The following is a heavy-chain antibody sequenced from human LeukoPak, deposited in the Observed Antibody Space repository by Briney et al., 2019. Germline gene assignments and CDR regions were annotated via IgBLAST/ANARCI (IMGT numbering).Heavy chain of an antibody. CDR3: AKADTLSIAVAD. CDR2: ISGTGGDT. CDR1: GFTFSSYA. J-gene: IGHJ4*02. D-gene: IGHD6-19*01. Sequence: GGSLRLSCAASGFTFSSYAMTWVRQAPGKGLEWLSHISGTGGDTYYADSVKGRFSISRDNSKNTLYLQMNTLGAEDTAVYYCAKADTLSIAVADWGQGTLVTVSS. V-gene: IGHV3-23*01.